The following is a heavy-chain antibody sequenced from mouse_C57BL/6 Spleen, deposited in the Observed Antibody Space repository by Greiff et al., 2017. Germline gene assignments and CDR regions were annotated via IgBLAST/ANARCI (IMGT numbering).Heavy chain of an antibody. D-gene: IGHD2-1*01. Sequence: QVQLKQSGPELVKPGASVKISCKASGYAFSSSWMNWVKQRPGKGLEWIGRIYPGDGATNYNGKFKGKATLTADKSSSTAYMQLSSLTSDDSAVYFCARSRGNYEGYFDVWGTGTTVTVSS. CDR3: ARSRGNYEGYFDV. CDR1: GYAFSSSW. V-gene: IGHV1-82*01. CDR2: IYPGDGAT. J-gene: IGHJ1*03.